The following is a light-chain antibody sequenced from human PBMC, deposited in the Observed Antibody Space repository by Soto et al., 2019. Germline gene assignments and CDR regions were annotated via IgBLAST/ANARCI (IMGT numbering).Light chain of an antibody. CDR1: QRINRW. J-gene: IGKJ1*01. V-gene: IGKV1-5*01. CDR2: EAS. CDR3: QQFSVFPWT. Sequence: DGQMTQSPSTLSASVGDSVTITCRATQRINRWLAWHQQKPGKAPKLVIFEASRLEIGVPSRFSGSGSGTEFTLTISSLQPDDFAPYFCQQFSVFPWTFGQGTKVEV.